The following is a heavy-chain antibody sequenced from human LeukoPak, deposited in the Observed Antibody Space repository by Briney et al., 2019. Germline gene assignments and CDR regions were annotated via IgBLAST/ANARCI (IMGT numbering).Heavy chain of an antibody. CDR3: ARRIDFWSGYYYYYYMDV. J-gene: IGHJ6*03. V-gene: IGHV3-48*01. CDR1: GFTFSSYS. D-gene: IGHD3-3*01. CDR2: ISSSSSTI. Sequence: GRSLRLSCAASGFTFSSYSMNWVRQAPGKGLEWVSYISSSSSTIYYADSVKGRFTISRDNAKNSLYLQMNSLRAEDTAVYYCARRIDFWSGYYYYYYMDVWGKGTTVTVSS.